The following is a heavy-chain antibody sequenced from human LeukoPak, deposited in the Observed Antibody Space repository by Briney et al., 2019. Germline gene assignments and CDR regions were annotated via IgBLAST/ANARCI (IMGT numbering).Heavy chain of an antibody. D-gene: IGHD3-22*01. CDR2: INHSGST. CDR3: ARGRGYYDSSGYYRKGGYYYYGMDV. V-gene: IGHV4-39*07. CDR1: GGSISSGGYY. Sequence: SETLSLTCTVSGGSISSGGYYWSWIRQPPGKGLEWIGEINHSGSTNYNPSLKSRVTISVDTSKNQFSLKLSSVTAADTAVYYCARGRGYYDSSGYYRKGGYYYYGMDVWGQGTTVTVSS. J-gene: IGHJ6*02.